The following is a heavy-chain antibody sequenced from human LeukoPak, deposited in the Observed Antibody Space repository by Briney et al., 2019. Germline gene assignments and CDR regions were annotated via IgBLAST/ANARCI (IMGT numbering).Heavy chain of an antibody. CDR3: ARVGYCSSTSCYRYYYMDV. CDR2: IYPGDSDT. Sequence: PGESLKISCKGSGYSFTSYWIGWVRQMPGKGLEWMGIIYPGDSDTRYSPSFQGQVTISADKSISTAYLQWSSLKASDTAMYYCARVGYCSSTSCYRYYYMDVWGKGTTVTVSS. V-gene: IGHV5-51*01. CDR1: GYSFTSYW. J-gene: IGHJ6*03. D-gene: IGHD2-2*03.